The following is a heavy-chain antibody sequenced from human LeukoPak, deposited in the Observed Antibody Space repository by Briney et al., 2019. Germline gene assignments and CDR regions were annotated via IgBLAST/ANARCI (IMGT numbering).Heavy chain of an antibody. J-gene: IGHJ4*02. CDR1: GYTLTELS. CDR3: ATGDSSGWAYYFDY. CDR2: IIPIFGTA. D-gene: IGHD6-19*01. Sequence: SVKVSCKVSGYTLTELSMHWVRQAPGQGLEWMGGIIPIFGTANYAQKFQGRVTITADESTSTAYMELSSLRSEDTAVYYCATGDSSGWAYYFDYWGQGTLVTVSS. V-gene: IGHV1-69*13.